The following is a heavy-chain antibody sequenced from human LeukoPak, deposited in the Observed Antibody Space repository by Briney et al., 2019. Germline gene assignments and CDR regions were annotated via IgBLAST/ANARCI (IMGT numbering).Heavy chain of an antibody. D-gene: IGHD2-15*01. CDR2: MNPNSGNT. CDR3: ARSIVVVVAATRTNWFDP. Sequence: GSSVKVSCKASGYTFTSYDINWVRQATGQGLEWMGWMNPNSGNTGYAQKFQGRVTITRNASISTAYMELSSLRSEDTAVYYCARSIVVVVAATRTNWFDPWGQGTLVTVSS. J-gene: IGHJ5*02. V-gene: IGHV1-8*03. CDR1: GYTFTSYD.